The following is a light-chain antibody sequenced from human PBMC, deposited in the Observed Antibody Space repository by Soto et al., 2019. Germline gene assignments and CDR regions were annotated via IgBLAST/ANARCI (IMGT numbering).Light chain of an antibody. J-gene: IGKJ2*01. CDR1: HSISSD. V-gene: IGKV1-39*01. CDR3: QQSYSTPPT. CDR2: AAS. Sequence: DIQMTQSPSSLSASLGDRVTITCRASHSISSDLNWYQQKPGKAPKLLIYAASSLQSGVPSRFSGSGSGTDFTLTISSLQAEDFATYYCQQSYSTPPTFGQGTKVDIK.